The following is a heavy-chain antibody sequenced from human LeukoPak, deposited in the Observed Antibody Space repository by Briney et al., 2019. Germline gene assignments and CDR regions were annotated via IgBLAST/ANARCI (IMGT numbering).Heavy chain of an antibody. J-gene: IGHJ4*02. CDR1: GFTFSSYA. V-gene: IGHV3-23*01. CDR3: AKKGGSTWNPLDY. CDR2: ISGSGGST. Sequence: PGGSLRLSCAASGFTFSSYAMSWVRQAPGKGLEWVSTISGSGGSTHYADSVKGRFTISRDNSKNTLYVQMNSLRAEDTAVYYCAKKGGSTWNPLDYWGQGTLVTVST. D-gene: IGHD6-13*01.